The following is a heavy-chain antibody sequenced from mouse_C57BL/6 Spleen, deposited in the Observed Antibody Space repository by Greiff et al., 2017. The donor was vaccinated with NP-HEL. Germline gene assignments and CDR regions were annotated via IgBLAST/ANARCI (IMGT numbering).Heavy chain of an antibody. CDR3: ASPYSNYLYYFDY. D-gene: IGHD2-5*01. J-gene: IGHJ2*01. V-gene: IGHV1-50*01. Sequence: QVQLQQPGAELVKPGASVKLSCKASGYTFTSYWMQWVKQRPGQGLEWIGEIDPSDSYTNYNQKFKGKVTLTVDTSSRTAYMQLSSLTSEDSAVYYCASPYSNYLYYFDYWGQGATLTVSS. CDR1: GYTFTSYW. CDR2: IDPSDSYT.